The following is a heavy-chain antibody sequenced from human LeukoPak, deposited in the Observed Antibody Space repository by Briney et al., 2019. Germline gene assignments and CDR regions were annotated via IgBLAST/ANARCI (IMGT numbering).Heavy chain of an antibody. V-gene: IGHV3-21*01. Sequence: GGSLRLSCAASGFTFSSYSINWVRQAPGKGLEWVSSISSSSSYIYYADSVKGRFTISRGNAKNSLYLQMNSLRAEDTAVYYCARDLLAAANYWGQGTLVTVSS. J-gene: IGHJ4*02. D-gene: IGHD6-13*01. CDR1: GFTFSSYS. CDR3: ARDLLAAANY. CDR2: ISSSSSYI.